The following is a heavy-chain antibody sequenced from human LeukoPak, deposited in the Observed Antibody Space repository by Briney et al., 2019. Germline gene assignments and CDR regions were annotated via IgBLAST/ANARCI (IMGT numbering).Heavy chain of an antibody. Sequence: SETLSLTCTVSGGSISSYYWSWIRQPAGKGLEWIGRIYTSGSTNYNPSLKSRVTMSVDTSKNQFSLKLSSVTAADTAVYYCARRYYDFWSGYYLPFDYWGQGTLVTVSS. D-gene: IGHD3-3*01. CDR3: ARRYYDFWSGYYLPFDY. CDR2: IYTSGST. CDR1: GGSISSYY. V-gene: IGHV4-4*07. J-gene: IGHJ4*02.